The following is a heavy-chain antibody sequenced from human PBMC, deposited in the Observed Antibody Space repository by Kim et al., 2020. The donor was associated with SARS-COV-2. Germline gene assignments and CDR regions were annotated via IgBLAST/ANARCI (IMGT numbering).Heavy chain of an antibody. CDR3: AREDTPNCSGGSCYQIWGSPYYYGMDV. V-gene: IGHV4-34*01. Sequence: SETLSLTCAVYGGSFSGYYWSWIRQPPGKGLEWIGEINHSGSTNYNPSLKSRVTISVDTSKNQFSLKLSSVTAADTAVYYCAREDTPNCSGGSCYQIWGSPYYYGMDVWGQGTTVTVSS. CDR1: GGSFSGYY. CDR2: INHSGST. J-gene: IGHJ6*02. D-gene: IGHD2-15*01.